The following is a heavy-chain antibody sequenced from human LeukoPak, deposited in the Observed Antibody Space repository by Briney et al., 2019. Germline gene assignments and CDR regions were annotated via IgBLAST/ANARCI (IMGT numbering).Heavy chain of an antibody. CDR2: IYHSGST. Sequence: SETLSLTCAVSGGSISSGGYSWSWIRQPPGKGLEWIGYIYHSGSTYYNPSLKSRVTISVDRSKNQFSLKLSSVTAADTAVYYCARNDYGDPFDYWGQGTLVTVSS. CDR1: GGSISSGGYS. J-gene: IGHJ4*02. V-gene: IGHV4-30-2*01. CDR3: ARNDYGDPFDY. D-gene: IGHD4-17*01.